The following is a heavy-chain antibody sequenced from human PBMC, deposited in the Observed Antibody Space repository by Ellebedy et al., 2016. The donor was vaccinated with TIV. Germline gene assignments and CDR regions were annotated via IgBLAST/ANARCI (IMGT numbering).Heavy chain of an antibody. CDR1: GYTFTSYG. J-gene: IGHJ6*02. CDR3: ARDRKTLLWFGELFPSYYYYGMDV. D-gene: IGHD3-10*01. V-gene: IGHV1-18*01. Sequence: AASVKVSCKASGYTFTSYGISWVRQAPGQGLEWMGWISAYNGNTNYAQKLQGRVTMTTDTSTSTAYMELRSLRSDDTAVYYCARDRKTLLWFGELFPSYYYYGMDVWGQGTTVTVSS. CDR2: ISAYNGNT.